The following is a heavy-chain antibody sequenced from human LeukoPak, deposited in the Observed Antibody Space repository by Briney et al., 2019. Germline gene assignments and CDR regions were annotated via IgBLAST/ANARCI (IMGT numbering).Heavy chain of an antibody. Sequence: SETLSLTCAVYGGSFSGYYWSWIRQPPGKGLEWIGEINHSGSTNYNPSLKSRVTISVDTSKNQFSLKLSSVTAADTAVYYCARGSPYYDFWSGYSYWFDPWGQGTLVTVSS. CDR1: GGSFSGYY. D-gene: IGHD3-3*01. J-gene: IGHJ5*02. CDR2: INHSGST. V-gene: IGHV4-34*01. CDR3: ARGSPYYDFWSGYSYWFDP.